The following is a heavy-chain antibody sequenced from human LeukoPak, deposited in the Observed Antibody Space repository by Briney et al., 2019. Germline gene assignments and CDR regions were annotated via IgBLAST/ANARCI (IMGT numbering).Heavy chain of an antibody. CDR1: GGSISSPY. D-gene: IGHD2-2*03. CDR3: ARGAGYCISTSCYVFDY. V-gene: IGHV4-59*11. J-gene: IGHJ4*02. CDR2: IYYSGST. Sequence: SETLSLTCTLSGGSISSPYWSWVRQPPGERLGRSGYIYYSGSTNYTPSLKSRVTISVDTSKNQFSLKLSSVTAADTAVYYCARGAGYCISTSCYVFDYWGQGTLVTVSS.